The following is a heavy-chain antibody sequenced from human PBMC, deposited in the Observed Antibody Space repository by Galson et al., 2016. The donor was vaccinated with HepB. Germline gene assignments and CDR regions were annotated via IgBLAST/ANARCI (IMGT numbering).Heavy chain of an antibody. CDR2: IANALNAENR. D-gene: IGHD3-22*01. CDR3: APDYDSSGHFEAD. Sequence: SLRLSCAASRFPFKIYAMNWFRQAPGKGLEWVSLIANALNAENRHYADSVNGRFTISRDDANSFLYLHMRSLRVEDTAVYYCAPDYDSSGHFEADWGQGTLVTVS. J-gene: IGHJ4*02. V-gene: IGHV3-23*01. CDR1: RFPFKIYA.